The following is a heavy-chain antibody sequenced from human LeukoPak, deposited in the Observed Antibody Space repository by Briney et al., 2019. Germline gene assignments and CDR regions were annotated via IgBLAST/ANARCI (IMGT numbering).Heavy chain of an antibody. Sequence: GGSLRLSCAASGFTFSSYGMRWVRQAPGKGLEWVSSISTSSSYIYYADSVKGRFTISRDNAKNSLYLQMNSLRGEDTAVYYCARRSSSGWYPDYYYYYMDVWGKGTTVTVSS. V-gene: IGHV3-21*01. D-gene: IGHD6-19*01. CDR1: GFTFSSYG. CDR3: ARRSSSGWYPDYYYYYMDV. CDR2: ISTSSSYI. J-gene: IGHJ6*03.